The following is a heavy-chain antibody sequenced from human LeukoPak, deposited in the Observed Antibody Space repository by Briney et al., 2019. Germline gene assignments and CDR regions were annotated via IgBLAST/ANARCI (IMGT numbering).Heavy chain of an antibody. D-gene: IGHD7-27*01. CDR2: IQSDGGNE. Sequence: GGSLRLSCAASGFTVSSNYMSWVRQAPEKGLEWVAFIQSDGGNEYYADSVKGRFTISRDNSKNTVHLQMNSLRAEDTAMYYCVRDGAHWDLDYWGQGTLVTVSS. CDR3: VRDGAHWDLDY. J-gene: IGHJ4*02. CDR1: GFTVSSNY. V-gene: IGHV3-30*02.